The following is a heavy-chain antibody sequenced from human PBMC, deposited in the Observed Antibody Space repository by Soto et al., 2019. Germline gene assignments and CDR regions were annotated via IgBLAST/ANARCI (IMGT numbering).Heavy chain of an antibody. CDR2: INPNSGGT. D-gene: IGHD2-15*01. V-gene: IGHV1-2*04. Sequence: GASVKVSCKASGYTFTGYYMHWVRQAPGQGLEWMGWINPNSGGTNYAQKFQGWVTMTRDTSISTAYMELSRLRSDDTAVYYCARGPGAATHNTNYYYYYGMDVWGQGTTVTVSS. J-gene: IGHJ6*02. CDR3: ARGPGAATHNTNYYYYYGMDV. CDR1: GYTFTGYY.